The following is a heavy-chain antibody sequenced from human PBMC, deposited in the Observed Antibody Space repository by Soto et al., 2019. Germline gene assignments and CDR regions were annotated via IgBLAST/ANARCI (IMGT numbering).Heavy chain of an antibody. D-gene: IGHD3-9*01. CDR2: IKQDGSEK. CDR3: ARGIPTYYDILTGYYYFDY. Sequence: ESLKISCAASGFTFSSYWMSWVRQAPGKGLEWVANIKQDGSEKYYVDSVKGRFTISRDNAKNSLYLQMNSLRAEDTAVYYCARGIPTYYDILTGYYYFDYWGQGTLVTVSS. J-gene: IGHJ4*02. V-gene: IGHV3-7*01. CDR1: GFTFSSYW.